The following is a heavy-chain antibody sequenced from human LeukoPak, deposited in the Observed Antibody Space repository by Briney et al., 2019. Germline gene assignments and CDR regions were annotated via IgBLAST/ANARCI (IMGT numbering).Heavy chain of an antibody. V-gene: IGHV1-2*02. CDR3: ASNLYGDYMGIGMDY. D-gene: IGHD4-17*01. Sequence: ASVKVSCKASGYTFTGYYMHWVRQAPGQGLEWMGWINPNSGGTNYAQKFQGRVTMTRDTSISTAYMELSRLRSDDTAVYYCASNLYGDYMGIGMDYWGQGTLVTVSS. CDR2: INPNSGGT. J-gene: IGHJ4*02. CDR1: GYTFTGYY.